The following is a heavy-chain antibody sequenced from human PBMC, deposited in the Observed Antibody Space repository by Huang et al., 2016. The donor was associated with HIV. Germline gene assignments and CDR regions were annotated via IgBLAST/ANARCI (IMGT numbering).Heavy chain of an antibody. CDR1: GGDLNGYT. Sequence: QVQLVQSGAEVRKPGSSVKVSCQASGGDLNGYTINWLRQAPGQGPEWMGWILPILGKPNYAPNFQARLTITSGGSTSTAYMVLSSLRPEDTAIYYCAKWGGLSDYDFRRAHAFDIWGQGTVVTVSS. J-gene: IGHJ3*02. D-gene: IGHD5-12*01. CDR2: ILPILGKP. V-gene: IGHV1-69*16. CDR3: AKWGGLSDYDFRRAHAFDI.